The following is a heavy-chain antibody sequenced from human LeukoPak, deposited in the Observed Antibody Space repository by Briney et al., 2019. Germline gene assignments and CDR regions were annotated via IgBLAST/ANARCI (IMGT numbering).Heavy chain of an antibody. CDR3: AKCRKYVGEFDY. CDR1: GFTFSSYS. D-gene: IGHD3-16*01. CDR2: ISGSVSST. Sequence: GGSLRLSCAASGFTFSSYSMHWVRQAPGKGLEWVSGISGSVSSTYYADSVKGRFTISRDNSKNTLYLQMNSLRAEDTAVYYCAKCRKYVGEFDYWGQGTLVTVSS. J-gene: IGHJ4*02. V-gene: IGHV3-23*01.